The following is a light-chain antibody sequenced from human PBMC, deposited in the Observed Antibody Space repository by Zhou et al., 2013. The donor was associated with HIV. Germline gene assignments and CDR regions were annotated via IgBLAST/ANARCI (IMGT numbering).Light chain of an antibody. CDR2: GAS. V-gene: IGKV3-20*01. Sequence: EIVLTQSPGTLSLSPGERATLSCRASQSVNRYLAWYQQKPGQAPRLLIYGASSRATGIPDRFSGSGSGTDFTLTISRLEPEDFAVYYCQQYGNTPITFGPRDTNWRLN. CDR3: QQYGNTPIT. J-gene: IGKJ5*01. CDR1: QSVNRY.